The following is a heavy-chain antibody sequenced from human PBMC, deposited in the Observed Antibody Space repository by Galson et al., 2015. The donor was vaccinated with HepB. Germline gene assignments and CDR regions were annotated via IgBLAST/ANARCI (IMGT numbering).Heavy chain of an antibody. Sequence: QSGAEVKKPGESLKISCKSSGYSFTSFWIAWVRQMPGKGLELMGIIYPGDSDTRYSPSFQGQVTISAGKSISTAYLQWSSLKASDTAMFYCARRAYFDSSAYRDAFDVWGQGTMVTVSS. CDR1: GYSFTSFW. CDR3: ARRAYFDSSAYRDAFDV. D-gene: IGHD3-22*01. V-gene: IGHV5-51*03. CDR2: IYPGDSDT. J-gene: IGHJ3*01.